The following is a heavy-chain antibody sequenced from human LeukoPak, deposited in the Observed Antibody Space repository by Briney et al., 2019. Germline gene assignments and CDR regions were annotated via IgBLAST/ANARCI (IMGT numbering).Heavy chain of an antibody. J-gene: IGHJ4*02. CDR3: ARGAIIAVAGNFDY. CDR1: GFTFSSYW. CDR2: IKQDGSEK. D-gene: IGHD6-19*01. V-gene: IGHV3-7*01. Sequence: GGSLRLSCAASGFTFSSYWMSWVRQAPGKGLEWVANIKQDGSEKYYVDSVKGRFTTSRDNAKNSLYFQMNSLRAEDTAVYYCARGAIIAVAGNFDYWGQGTLVTVSS.